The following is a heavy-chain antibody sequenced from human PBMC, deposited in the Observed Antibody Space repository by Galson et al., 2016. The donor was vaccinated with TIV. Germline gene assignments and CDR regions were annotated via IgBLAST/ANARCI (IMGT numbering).Heavy chain of an antibody. J-gene: IGHJ4*02. D-gene: IGHD4-17*01. Sequence: SVKVSCKASGYTFTSYDINWVRQATGQGLEWMGWMNPNSGNTGYAQKFRGRVTMTRNTSVRTAYMELSRLGSEDTAVYYCSRSGDYGDYWGQGTQVTGSS. CDR3: SRSGDYGDY. CDR2: MNPNSGNT. CDR1: GYTFTSYD. V-gene: IGHV1-8*02.